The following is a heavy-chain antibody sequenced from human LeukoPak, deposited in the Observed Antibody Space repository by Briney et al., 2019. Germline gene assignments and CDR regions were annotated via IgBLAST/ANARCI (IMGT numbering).Heavy chain of an antibody. D-gene: IGHD1-1*01. V-gene: IGHV3-48*03. CDR2: ISRSGNSI. CDR3: ARDRDWNDAFEMDV. J-gene: IGHJ6*02. Sequence: PGGSLRLSCAASGFTFSVAAMTWVRQAPGKGLEWISYISRSGNSIYYTDSVRGRFTISRDDAKDSLYLQMNSLRFEDTAVYYCARDRDWNDAFEMDVWGQGTTVTVSS. CDR1: GFTFSVAA.